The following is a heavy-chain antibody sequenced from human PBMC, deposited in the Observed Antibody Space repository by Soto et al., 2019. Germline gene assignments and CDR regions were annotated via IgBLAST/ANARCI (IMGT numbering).Heavy chain of an antibody. J-gene: IGHJ3*02. CDR2: IRSKANSYAT. CDR3: TSFVTAEDAFEI. CDR1: GFTFSGSA. Sequence: PGGSLRLSCAASGFTFSGSAMHWVRQASGKGLEWVGRIRSKANSYATAYAASVKGRFTISRDDSKNTAYLQMNSLKTEVTAVYYCTSFVTAEDAFEIWGQGTMVTVSS. V-gene: IGHV3-73*01. D-gene: IGHD2-21*01.